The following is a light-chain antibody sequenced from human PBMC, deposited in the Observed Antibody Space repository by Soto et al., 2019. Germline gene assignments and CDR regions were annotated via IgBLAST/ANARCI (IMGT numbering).Light chain of an antibody. V-gene: IGKV4-1*01. CDR2: WAS. CDR3: QQYYSTLALT. CDR1: QSLLYTSNNKNY. Sequence: DIVMTQSPDSLAVSLGERATINCKSSQSLLYTSNNKNYLAWYQQKPGQHPKLLIYWASTRESGVPNRFSGSGSGTDFTLTISSLQAEDVAVYFCQQYYSTLALTFGGGTKVEIK. J-gene: IGKJ4*01.